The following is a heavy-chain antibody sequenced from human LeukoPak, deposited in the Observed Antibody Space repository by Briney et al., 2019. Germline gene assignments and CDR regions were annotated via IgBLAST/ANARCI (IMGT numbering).Heavy chain of an antibody. V-gene: IGHV3-9*01. CDR2: ISWNSGSI. J-gene: IGHJ4*02. CDR1: GFTFDDYA. D-gene: IGHD6-13*01. CDR3: AKVDSSSWYSHSYFDY. Sequence: PGGSLRLSCAASGFTFDDYAMHWVRQAPGKGLEWVSGISWNSGSIGYADSVKGRFTISRDNAKNSLYLQMNSLRAEDTALYYCAKVDSSSWYSHSYFDYWGQGTLVTVSS.